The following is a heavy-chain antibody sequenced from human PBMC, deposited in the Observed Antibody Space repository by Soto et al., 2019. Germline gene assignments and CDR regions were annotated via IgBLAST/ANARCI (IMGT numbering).Heavy chain of an antibody. V-gene: IGHV1-69*01. J-gene: IGHJ4*02. CDR2: IIPLFGRT. D-gene: IGHD3-9*01. Sequence: VQLVQSGAELKKPGSSVKDSCKASGGTVSSYAISWVRQAPGQGLEWMGGIIPLFGRTNYAQKFRGRVTITADESTSTAYMELSSLRSEDTAVYYCARSGSTYYDILTGYHLEYWGQGTLVTVSS. CDR3: ARSGSTYYDILTGYHLEY. CDR1: GGTVSSYA.